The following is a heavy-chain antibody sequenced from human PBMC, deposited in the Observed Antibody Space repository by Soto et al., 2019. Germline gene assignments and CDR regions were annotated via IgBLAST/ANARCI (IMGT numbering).Heavy chain of an antibody. CDR2: ISGSGGST. J-gene: IGHJ6*02. CDR3: AKVRGYDFWSGYGMDV. CDR1: GFTFSSYA. D-gene: IGHD3-3*01. V-gene: IGHV3-23*01. Sequence: GGSLRLSCAASGFTFSSYAMSWVRQAPGKGLEWVSAISGSGGSTYYADSVKGRFTISRDVSKNTLYLQMNSLRAEDTAVYYCAKVRGYDFWSGYGMDVWGQGTTVTVSS.